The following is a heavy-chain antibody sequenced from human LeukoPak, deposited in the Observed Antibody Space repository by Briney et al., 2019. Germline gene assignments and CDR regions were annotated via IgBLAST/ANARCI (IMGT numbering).Heavy chain of an antibody. CDR2: IYYSGST. CDR1: GGSISSGGYY. Sequence: SETLSLTCTVSGGSISSGGYYWSWIRQHPGKGLEWIGYIYYSGSTYYNPSLKSRVTISVDTSKNQFSLKLSSVTAADTTVYYCARRMVVNAFDIWGQGTMVTVSS. J-gene: IGHJ3*02. D-gene: IGHD2-15*01. V-gene: IGHV4-31*03. CDR3: ARRMVVNAFDI.